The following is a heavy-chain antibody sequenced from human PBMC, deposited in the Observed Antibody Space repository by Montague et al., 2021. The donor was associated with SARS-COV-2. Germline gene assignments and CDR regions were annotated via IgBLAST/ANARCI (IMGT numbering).Heavy chain of an antibody. V-gene: IGHV3-23*01. CDR2: IRGSGGST. J-gene: IGHJ4*02. Sequence: SLRLSCAASGFTFSSYAMSWVRQAPGKGLEWVSAIRGSGGSTYYADSVKGRLTISRDNSKNTLYLQMHSLRAEDTSFYYCAKGEVPNDYGDYFDYWGQGTLVTVSS. CDR3: AKGEVPNDYGDYFDY. D-gene: IGHD4-17*01. CDR1: GFTFSSYA.